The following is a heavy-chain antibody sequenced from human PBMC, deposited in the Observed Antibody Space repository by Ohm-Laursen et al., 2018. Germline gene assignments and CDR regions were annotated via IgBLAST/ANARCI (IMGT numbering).Heavy chain of an antibody. CDR2: INPNSGGT. CDR3: ARVRGRSGVEYFQH. V-gene: IGHV1-2*02. D-gene: IGHD3-10*01. CDR1: GYTFTGYY. Sequence: ASVKVSCKASGYTFTGYYMHWVRQAPGQGLEWMGWINPNSGGTNYAQKFQGRVTMTRDTSISTAYMELSRLRSDDTAVYYCARVRGRSGVEYFQHWGQGTLVTVSS. J-gene: IGHJ1*01.